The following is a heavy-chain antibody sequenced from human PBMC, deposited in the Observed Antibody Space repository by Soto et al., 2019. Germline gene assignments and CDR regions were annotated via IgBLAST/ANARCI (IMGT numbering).Heavy chain of an antibody. J-gene: IGHJ6*02. D-gene: IGHD3-16*01. CDR2: IYYSGNT. CDR3: SRHVGENHYYYYYGLDV. V-gene: IGHV4-39*01. CDR1: GDSISSSRYY. Sequence: ASETLSLTCTVSGDSISSSRYYWGWIRQPPGKGLEWIGSIYYSGNTYYNPSLKSRVTISVDTSKNQFSLKLSSVTAADTAVFYCSRHVGENHYYYYYGLDVWGQGTTVTVSS.